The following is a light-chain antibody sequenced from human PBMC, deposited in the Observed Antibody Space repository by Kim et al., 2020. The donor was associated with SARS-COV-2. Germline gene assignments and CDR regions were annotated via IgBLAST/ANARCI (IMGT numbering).Light chain of an antibody. Sequence: DIQMTQSPSSLSASVGDRVTITCQASQDISNYLDWYQQKPGKAPKLLIYDASSLETGVPSRFSGSGSGTEFTFTISSLQPDDIATYYCQQYNNLPITFGQGTRLEIK. CDR3: QQYNNLPIT. V-gene: IGKV1-33*01. J-gene: IGKJ5*01. CDR2: DAS. CDR1: QDISNY.